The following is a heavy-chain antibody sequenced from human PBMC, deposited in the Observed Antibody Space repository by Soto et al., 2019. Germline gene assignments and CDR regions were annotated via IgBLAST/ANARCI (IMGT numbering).Heavy chain of an antibody. CDR2: INHSGST. CDR1: GGSFSGYY. V-gene: IGHV4-34*01. D-gene: IGHD4-17*01. J-gene: IGHJ4*02. Sequence: SETLSLTCAVYGGSFSGYYWSWIRQPPGKGLEWIGEINHSGSTNYNPSLKSRVTISVDTSKNQFSLKLSSVTAADTAVYYCARGWATLTRRFDYWGQGTLVTVSS. CDR3: ARGWATLTRRFDY.